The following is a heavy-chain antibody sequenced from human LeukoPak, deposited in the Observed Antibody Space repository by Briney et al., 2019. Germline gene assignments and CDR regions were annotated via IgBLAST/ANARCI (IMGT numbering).Heavy chain of an antibody. J-gene: IGHJ4*02. CDR3: AKEGGAVACLDY. V-gene: IGHV3-30*18. CDR2: ISYDGSNK. D-gene: IGHD6-19*01. Sequence: GGSLGLSCAASGFTFSSYGMHWVRQAPGKGLEWVAVISYDGSNKYYADSVKGRFTISRDNSKNTLYLQMNSLRAEDTAVYYCAKEGGAVACLDYWGRGTLVTVSS. CDR1: GFTFSSYG.